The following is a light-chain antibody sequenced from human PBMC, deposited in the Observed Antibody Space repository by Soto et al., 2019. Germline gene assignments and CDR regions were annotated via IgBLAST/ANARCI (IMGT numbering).Light chain of an antibody. Sequence: DIQMTQSPSPLSASVGDRVTITCRASQSISSHLNWYQQKPGKAPNLLIYAASSLQSGVPSRFSGSGSGTDFTLTISSLQPEDFATYYCQQSYNPPYTFLLGTRLEI. CDR3: QQSYNPPYT. V-gene: IGKV1-39*01. CDR1: QSISSH. J-gene: IGKJ5*01. CDR2: AAS.